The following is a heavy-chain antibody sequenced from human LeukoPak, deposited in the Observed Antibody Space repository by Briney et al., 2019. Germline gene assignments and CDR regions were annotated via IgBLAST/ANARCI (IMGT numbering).Heavy chain of an antibody. D-gene: IGHD3-22*01. CDR3: ARVDRGYYFFEYYYMDV. V-gene: IGHV3-66*01. CDR1: GFTVSSNY. Sequence: GGSLRLSCAASGFTVSSNYMSWVRQAPGKGLEWVSVIYSGGSTYYADSVKGRFTISRDNSKNTLYLQMNSLRAEDTAVYYCARVDRGYYFFEYYYMDVWGKGTTVTVSS. J-gene: IGHJ6*03. CDR2: IYSGGST.